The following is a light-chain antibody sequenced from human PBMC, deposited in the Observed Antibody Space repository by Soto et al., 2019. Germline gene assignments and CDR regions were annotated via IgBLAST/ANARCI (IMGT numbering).Light chain of an antibody. CDR3: QQHNSYPAT. Sequence: DIQMTQSPYTLSASVGDRVTITCRSSQSISTWLAWYQQKPGKAPKLLIYMASTLESGVPSRFSGSASGTEFTLTISSLQPDDFATYYCQQHNSYPATFGQGTKVEIK. J-gene: IGKJ1*01. CDR2: MAS. CDR1: QSISTW. V-gene: IGKV1-5*03.